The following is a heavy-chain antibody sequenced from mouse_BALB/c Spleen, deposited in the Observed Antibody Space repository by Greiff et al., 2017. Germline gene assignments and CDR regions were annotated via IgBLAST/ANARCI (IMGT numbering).Heavy chain of an antibody. V-gene: IGHV1-7*01. CDR3: ARWLSMDY. J-gene: IGHJ4*01. CDR2: INPSTGYT. D-gene: IGHD1-2*01. Sequence: VQLQQSGAELAKPGASVKMSCKASGYTFTSYWMHWVKQRPGQGLEWIGYINPSTGYTEYNQKFKDKATLTADKSSSTAYMQLSSLTSEDSAVYYCARWLSMDYWGQGTSVTVSS. CDR1: GYTFTSYW.